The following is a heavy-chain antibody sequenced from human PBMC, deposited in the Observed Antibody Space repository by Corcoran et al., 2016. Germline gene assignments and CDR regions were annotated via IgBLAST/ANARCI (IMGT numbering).Heavy chain of an antibody. CDR3: ARGAPSKGATISYYYYGMDV. V-gene: IGHV4-34*01. CDR2: INHSGST. CDR1: GGSFSGYY. J-gene: IGHJ6*02. D-gene: IGHD5-12*01. Sequence: QVQLQQWGAGLLKPSETLSLTCAVYGGSFSGYYWSWIRQPPGKGLEWIGEINHSGSTNYNPSLKSRVTISVDTSKNQFSLKLSSVTAADTAVYYCARGAPSKGATISYYYYGMDVWGQGTTVTVSS.